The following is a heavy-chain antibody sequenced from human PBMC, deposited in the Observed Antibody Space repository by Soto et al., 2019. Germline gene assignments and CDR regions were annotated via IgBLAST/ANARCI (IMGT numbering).Heavy chain of an antibody. CDR2: INHSGST. CDR1: GGSFSGYY. J-gene: IGHJ5*02. Sequence: SDTLSLTCAVYGGSFSGYYWSWSRQPPGKGLEWIGEINHSGSTNYNPSLKSRVTISVDTSKNQFSLKLSSVTAADTAVYYCARKGDFWSGYQGLYNLYDPSGQGTL. CDR3: ARKGDFWSGYQGLYNLYDP. D-gene: IGHD3-3*01. V-gene: IGHV4-34*01.